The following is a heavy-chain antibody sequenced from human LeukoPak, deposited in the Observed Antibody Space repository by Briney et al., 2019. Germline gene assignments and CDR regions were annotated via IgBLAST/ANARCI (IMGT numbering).Heavy chain of an antibody. V-gene: IGHV3-48*03. CDR1: GFGFGQYE. CDR2: ISVRAGTI. J-gene: IGHJ6*02. CDR3: AKDFPHYYEVPHGMDV. Sequence: GGSLRLSCAASGFGFGQYEMNWVRQAPGEGLEWIAYISVRAGTIYYGDSAGGRFTISRDDAKNSLYLQMNGLRVEDTAIYYCAKDFPHYYEVPHGMDVWGQGTTVTV. D-gene: IGHD3-22*01.